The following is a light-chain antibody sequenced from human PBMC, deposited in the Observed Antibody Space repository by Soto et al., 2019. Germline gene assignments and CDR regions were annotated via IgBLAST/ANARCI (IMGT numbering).Light chain of an antibody. J-gene: IGKJ2*01. CDR2: HAS. Sequence: EIVLTQSPDTLSLSPGDTATISCRASQSVASNFAWYQQKPGQPPRLLMYHASYMATGIPARFSGSGSGTHFTLTISRLDPYDFAVDYCQHRADWPRWSFGQGTKLYIK. V-gene: IGKV3-11*01. CDR3: QHRADWPRWS. CDR1: QSVASN.